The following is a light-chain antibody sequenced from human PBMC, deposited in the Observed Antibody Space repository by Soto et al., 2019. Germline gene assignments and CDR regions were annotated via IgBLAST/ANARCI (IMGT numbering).Light chain of an antibody. CDR2: GAS. CDR3: QQYGSSGT. Sequence: EIVKTQSPATLSVSPGERAPLSCRASQSVSSYLAWYQQKPGQAPRILIYGASNRATGIPDRFSGSGSGTDFTLTISRLEPEDFAVYYCQQYGSSGTVGQGTKVDI. CDR1: QSVSSY. J-gene: IGKJ1*01. V-gene: IGKV3-20*01.